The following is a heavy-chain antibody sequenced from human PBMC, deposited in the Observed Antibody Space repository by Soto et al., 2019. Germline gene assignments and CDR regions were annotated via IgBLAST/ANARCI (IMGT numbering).Heavy chain of an antibody. CDR2: INAGNGNT. CDR1: GYTFTSYA. Sequence: ASVKVSCKASGYTFTSYAMHWVRQAPGQRFEWMGWINAGNGNTKYLQKFQGRVTITADESTSTAYMELSSLRSEDTAVYYCARGNYYGSSSYSYVMDVWGQGTTVTVSS. J-gene: IGHJ6*02. CDR3: ARGNYYGSSSYSYVMDV. D-gene: IGHD3-10*01. V-gene: IGHV1-3*01.